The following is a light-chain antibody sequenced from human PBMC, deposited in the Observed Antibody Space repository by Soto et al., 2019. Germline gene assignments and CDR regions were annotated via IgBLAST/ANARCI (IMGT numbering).Light chain of an antibody. CDR3: QQYTNWPSWT. V-gene: IGKV3-15*01. Sequence: EKGMTQSPATLSMSPGERATLSCRASENINTYLAWYQQKPGQAPRLLIYGASTRATGIPARFSGSGSGTEFTLTISSLQSEDFAVYYCQQYTNWPSWTFGQGTKVE. CDR1: ENINTY. CDR2: GAS. J-gene: IGKJ1*01.